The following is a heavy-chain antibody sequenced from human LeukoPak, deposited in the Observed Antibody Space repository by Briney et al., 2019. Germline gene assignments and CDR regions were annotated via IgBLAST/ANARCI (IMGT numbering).Heavy chain of an antibody. CDR1: GDSISSYY. Sequence: PSETLSLTCTVSGDSISSYYWSWTRQPPGKGLEWIRDISYSRSTNYNPSLKSRVTISVDTSKNQFPLKLSSVTAADTAVYYCARVVTMVRGAHNWFDPWGQGTLVTVSS. D-gene: IGHD3-10*01. CDR2: ISYSRST. CDR3: ARVVTMVRGAHNWFDP. V-gene: IGHV4-59*01. J-gene: IGHJ5*02.